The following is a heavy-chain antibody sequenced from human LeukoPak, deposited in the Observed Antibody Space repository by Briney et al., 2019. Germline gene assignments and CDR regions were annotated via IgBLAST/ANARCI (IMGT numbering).Heavy chain of an antibody. CDR2: IKSKNFFWTT. CDR3: TTRGITIFGVVTRGCDY. CDR1: GFTFSNAW. V-gene: IGHV3-15*01. J-gene: IGHJ4*02. D-gene: IGHD3-3*01. Sequence: KPGGSLRLSCAASGFTFSNAWMSWVRQAPGKGLEWVGSIKSKNFFWTTHYAAPVKGIFTISRDHSKNTLYLQMNSLKTEDTAVYYCTTRGITIFGVVTRGCDYWGQGTLVSVSS.